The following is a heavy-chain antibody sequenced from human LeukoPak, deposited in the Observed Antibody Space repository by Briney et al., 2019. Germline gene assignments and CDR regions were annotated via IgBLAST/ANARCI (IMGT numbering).Heavy chain of an antibody. J-gene: IGHJ3*02. Sequence: GGSLRLSCAASRFTFSSYWMHWVRQAPGKGLVWVSRINTDESGTSYADSVEGRFTISRDNAKNTLYLQMNSLRAEDTAVYYCARGNAHALDIWGQGTMVTVSS. V-gene: IGHV3-74*01. CDR1: RFTFSSYW. CDR2: INTDESGT. D-gene: IGHD1-1*01. CDR3: ARGNAHALDI.